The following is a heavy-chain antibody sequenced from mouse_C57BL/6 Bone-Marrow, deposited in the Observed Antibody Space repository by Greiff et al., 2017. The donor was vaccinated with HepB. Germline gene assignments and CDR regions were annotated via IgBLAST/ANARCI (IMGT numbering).Heavy chain of an antibody. D-gene: IGHD1-1*01. CDR1: GYSITSGYY. CDR3: AREGNYYGSPSWFAY. CDR2: ISYDGSN. V-gene: IGHV3-6*01. J-gene: IGHJ3*01. Sequence: EVKLVESGPGLVKPSQSLSLTCSVTGYSITSGYYWNWIRQFPGNKLEWMGYISYDGSNNYNPSLKNRISITRDTSKNQFFLKLNSVTTEDTATYYCAREGNYYGSPSWFAYWGQGTLVTVSA.